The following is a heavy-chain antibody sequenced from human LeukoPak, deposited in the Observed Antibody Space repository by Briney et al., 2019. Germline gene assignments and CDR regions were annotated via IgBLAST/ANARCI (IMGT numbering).Heavy chain of an antibody. V-gene: IGHV1-18*01. D-gene: IGHD3-10*02. CDR1: GYTFTSYG. CDR3: ARARGLFGELSDFDY. J-gene: IGHJ4*02. Sequence: ASVKVSCKASGYTFTSYGISWVRQAPGQGLEWMGWISAYNGNTNYAQKLQGRVTMTTDTSTSTAYMELSRLRSDDTAVYYCARARGLFGELSDFDYWGQGTLVTVSS. CDR2: ISAYNGNT.